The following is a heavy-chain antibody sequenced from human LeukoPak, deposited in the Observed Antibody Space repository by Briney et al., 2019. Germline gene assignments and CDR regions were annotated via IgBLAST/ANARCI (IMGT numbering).Heavy chain of an antibody. J-gene: IGHJ4*02. V-gene: IGHV3-30*04. D-gene: IGHD1-26*01. CDR3: ARPVGNSGIDF. Sequence: GRSLRLSCAASGFTFSSYAMHWVRQAPGKGLEWVAVISYDGSNKYYADSVKGRFTISRDNSKNTLYLQMNSLRAEDTAIYYCARPVGNSGIDFWGQGTLVTVSS. CDR1: GFTFSSYA. CDR2: ISYDGSNK.